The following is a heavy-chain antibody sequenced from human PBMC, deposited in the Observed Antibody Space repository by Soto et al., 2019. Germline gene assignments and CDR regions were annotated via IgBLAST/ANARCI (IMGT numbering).Heavy chain of an antibody. V-gene: IGHV1-69*01. Sequence: QVQLVQSGAEIKKPGSSVKVSCRASGGTFTVYTIIWVRQAPGQGLEWMGGIIPMFGTTDYAQKFQGRVMITVDDSTRTVFMELSSPRSEDTAVYYCARGNDNDRDPPPEYFQHWGQGTLVAVST. J-gene: IGHJ1*01. CDR2: IIPMFGTT. CDR1: GGTFTVYT. CDR3: ARGNDNDRDPPPEYFQH. D-gene: IGHD3-16*01.